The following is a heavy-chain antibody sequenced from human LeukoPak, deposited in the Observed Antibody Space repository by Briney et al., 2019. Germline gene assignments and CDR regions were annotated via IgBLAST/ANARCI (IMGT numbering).Heavy chain of an antibody. V-gene: IGHV1-69*01. CDR1: GGTFSSYA. CDR2: IIPIFGTA. D-gene: IGHD5-12*01. CDR3: ARGKLEWLRFGNYYYYYMDV. Sequence: SVKVSCKASGGTFSSYAISWVRQAPGQGLEWMGGIIPIFGTANYAQKFQGRVTITADESTSTAYMELSSLRSEDTAVYYRARGKLEWLRFGNYYYYYMDVWGKGTTVTVSS. J-gene: IGHJ6*03.